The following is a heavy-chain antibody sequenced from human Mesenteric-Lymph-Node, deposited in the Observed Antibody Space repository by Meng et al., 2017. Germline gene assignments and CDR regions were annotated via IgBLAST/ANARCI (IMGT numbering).Heavy chain of an antibody. Sequence: SETLSLTCAVSGYSISTGDSFSTGYFWGWVRQPPGKGLDWIGSIYYDGSAYYTPSLKSRVTMSLDTSKNQFSLRLSSVTAADTAAYYCARGTTTGVGGRGYFDLWGRGPLVTVSS. CDR2: IYYDGSA. D-gene: IGHD1-1*01. CDR3: ARGTTTGVGGRGYFDL. J-gene: IGHJ2*01. CDR1: GYSISTGDSFSTGYF. V-gene: IGHV4-38-2*01.